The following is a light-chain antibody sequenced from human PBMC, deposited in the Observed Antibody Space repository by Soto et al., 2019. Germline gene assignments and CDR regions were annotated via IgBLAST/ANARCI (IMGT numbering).Light chain of an antibody. V-gene: IGKV3-15*01. CDR1: QSVSSN. CDR3: QQCSWHPFTVT. J-gene: IGKJ4*01. Sequence: EIVMTQSPATLSVSPGERATLSCRASQSVSSNLAWYQQKPGQAPRLLIYDASTRATGIPARFSDSGSGTQYTITITSLQSEDSAVYYCQQCSWHPFTVTYGGGTKVEIK. CDR2: DAS.